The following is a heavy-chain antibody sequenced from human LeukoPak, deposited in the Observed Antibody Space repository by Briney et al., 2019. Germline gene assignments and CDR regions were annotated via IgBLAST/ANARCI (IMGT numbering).Heavy chain of an antibody. D-gene: IGHD1-7*01. CDR3: ASHRYLNFYLDY. CDR2: IHYSGNT. Sequence: SETLSLTCTVSGASISSFYWSWIRQPPGKGLEWIGYIHYSGNTNYNPSLKTRVTISRDMSKNLISLKLTSLTAADTAVYFCASHRYLNFYLDYWGQGTLVTVSS. CDR1: GASISSFY. V-gene: IGHV4-59*08. J-gene: IGHJ4*02.